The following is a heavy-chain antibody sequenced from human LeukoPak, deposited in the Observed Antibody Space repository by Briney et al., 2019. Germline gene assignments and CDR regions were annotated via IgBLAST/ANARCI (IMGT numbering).Heavy chain of an antibody. V-gene: IGHV1-2*02. CDR2: INPNSGGT. D-gene: IGHD2-2*01. Sequence: ASVKVSCKASGYTFTGYYMHWVRQAPGQGLEWMGWINPNSGGTNYAQKFQGRVTMTRDTSISTAYMELSRLRSDDTAVYYCARGDYIVVVPATDNWFDPWGQGTLVTVSS. CDR3: ARGDYIVVVPATDNWFDP. J-gene: IGHJ5*02. CDR1: GYTFTGYY.